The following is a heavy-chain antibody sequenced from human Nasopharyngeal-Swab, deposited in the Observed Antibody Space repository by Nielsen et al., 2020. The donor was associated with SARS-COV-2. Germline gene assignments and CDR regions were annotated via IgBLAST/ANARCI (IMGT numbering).Heavy chain of an antibody. D-gene: IGHD6-13*01. V-gene: IGHV4-34*01. J-gene: IGHJ5*02. CDR2: INHSGST. CDR3: ARGRKGEQQLDPPLKTNNWFDP. Sequence: WIRQPPGKGLEWIGEINHSGSTNYNPSLKSRVTISVDTSKNQFSLKLSSVTAADTAVYYCARGRKGEQQLDPPLKTNNWFDPWGQGTLVTVSS.